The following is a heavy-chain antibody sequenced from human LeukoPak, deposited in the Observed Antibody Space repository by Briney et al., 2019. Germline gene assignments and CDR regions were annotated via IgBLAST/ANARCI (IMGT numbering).Heavy chain of an antibody. Sequence: PGGSLRLSCAASGFTFSSYNMNWVRQAPGKGLEWVSSISSSSTYIYYADSVKGRFTISRDNAKNSLYLQMNSLRAEDTAVYYCARESVRWYYYDSSGYPKGYFDYWGQGTLVTVSS. J-gene: IGHJ4*02. CDR1: GFTFSSYN. CDR2: ISSSSTYI. D-gene: IGHD3-22*01. CDR3: ARESVRWYYYDSSGYPKGYFDY. V-gene: IGHV3-21*01.